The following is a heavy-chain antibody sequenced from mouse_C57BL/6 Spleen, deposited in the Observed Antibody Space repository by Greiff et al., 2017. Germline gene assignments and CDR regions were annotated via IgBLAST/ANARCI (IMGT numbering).Heavy chain of an antibody. CDR1: GYSITSGYY. D-gene: IGHD1-1*01. CDR2: ISYDGSN. CDR3: AREGDYSYYFDY. Sequence: DVQLVESGPGLVKPSQSLSLTCSVTGYSITSGYYWNWIRQFPGNKLEWMGYISYDGSNNYNPSLKNRISITRDTSKNQFFLKLNSVTTEDTATYYCAREGDYSYYFDYWGQGTTLTVSS. V-gene: IGHV3-6*01. J-gene: IGHJ2*01.